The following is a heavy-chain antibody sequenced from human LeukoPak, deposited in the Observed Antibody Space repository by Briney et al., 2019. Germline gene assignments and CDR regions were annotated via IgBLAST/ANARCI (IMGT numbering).Heavy chain of an antibody. CDR3: AKGLVRGVKGPFDY. D-gene: IGHD3-10*01. CDR1: GFTFSSYG. V-gene: IGHV3-23*01. CDR2: ISGSGGST. Sequence: GGSLRLSCAASGFTFSSYGMSWVRQAPGKGLEWVSAISGSGGSTYYADSVKGRFTISRDNSKNTLYLQMNSLRAEDTAVYYCAKGLVRGVKGPFDYWGQGTLVTVSS. J-gene: IGHJ4*02.